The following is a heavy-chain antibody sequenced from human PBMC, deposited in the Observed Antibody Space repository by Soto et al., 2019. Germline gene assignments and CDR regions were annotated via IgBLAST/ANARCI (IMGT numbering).Heavy chain of an antibody. V-gene: IGHV1-8*01. J-gene: IGHJ4*02. CDR2: MNPNSGNT. CDR3: ARGVDCSGGSCHSYFDY. Sequence: QVQLVQSGAEVKKPGASVKVSCKASGYTITSYDINWVRQATGQRLEWMGWMNPNSGNTGYAQKLQGKVTRTRNTFISTAYMELSSLRSEDTAVYYCARGVDCSGGSCHSYFDYWGQGTLVTVSS. D-gene: IGHD2-15*01. CDR1: GYTITSYD.